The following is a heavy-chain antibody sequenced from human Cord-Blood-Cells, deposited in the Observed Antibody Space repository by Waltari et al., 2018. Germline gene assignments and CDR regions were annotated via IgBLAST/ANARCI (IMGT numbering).Heavy chain of an antibody. CDR3: ARHEGMWFDP. D-gene: IGHD3-10*01. V-gene: IGHV4-39*01. CDR1: GGSISSSSYY. CDR2: IYYSGRP. J-gene: IGHJ5*02. Sequence: QLQLQESGPGLVKPSETLSLTCTVSGGSISSSSYYWGWIRQPPGKGLEWIGSIYYSGRPYYNPSLKSRVTLSVYTSKNQFSLKLSSVTAADTAVYYCARHEGMWFDPWGQGTLVTVSS.